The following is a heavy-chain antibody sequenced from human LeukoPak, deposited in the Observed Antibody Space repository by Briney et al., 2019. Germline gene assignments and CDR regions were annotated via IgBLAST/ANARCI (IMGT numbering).Heavy chain of an antibody. Sequence: SETLSLTCAVYGGSFSGYYWSWIRQPPGKGLEWIGEINHCGSTNYNPSLKSRVTISVDTSKNQFSLKLSSVTAADTAVYYCARGRYNWNVIYYFDYWGQGTLVTVSS. CDR1: GGSFSGYY. CDR3: ARGRYNWNVIYYFDY. D-gene: IGHD1-20*01. J-gene: IGHJ4*02. V-gene: IGHV4-34*01. CDR2: INHCGST.